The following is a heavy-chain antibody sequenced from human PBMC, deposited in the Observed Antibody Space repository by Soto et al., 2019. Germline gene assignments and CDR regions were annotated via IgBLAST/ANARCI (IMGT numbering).Heavy chain of an antibody. V-gene: IGHV1-69*06. CDR1: GGTFSSYA. CDR3: AREGGVRGVYYYYGMDV. CDR2: IIPIFGTA. J-gene: IGHJ6*02. D-gene: IGHD3-10*01. Sequence: SVKVSCKASGGTFSSYAISWVRQAPGQGLEWMGGIIPIFGTANYAQKFQGRVTITADKSTSTAYMELSSLRSEDTAVYYCAREGGVRGVYYYYGMDVWGQGTTATVYS.